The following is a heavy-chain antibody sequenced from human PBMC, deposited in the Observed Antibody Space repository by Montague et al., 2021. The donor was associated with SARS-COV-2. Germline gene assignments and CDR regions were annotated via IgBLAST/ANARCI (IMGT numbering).Heavy chain of an antibody. CDR2: IYYSGST. Sequence: SETLSLTCTVSGGSISSYYWSWIRQPPGKGLEWIGYIYYSGSTNYNPSLKSRATISVDTSKNQFSLRLSSVTAADTAVYYCARDLPPSRPRNPVWGQGTLVTVSS. CDR3: ARDLPPSRPRNPV. CDR1: GGSISSYY. J-gene: IGHJ4*02. D-gene: IGHD2/OR15-2a*01. V-gene: IGHV4-59*01.